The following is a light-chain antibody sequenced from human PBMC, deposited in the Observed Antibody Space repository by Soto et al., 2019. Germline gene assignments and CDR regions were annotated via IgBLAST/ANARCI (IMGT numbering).Light chain of an antibody. CDR2: HVT. CDR1: SSDVGGYNY. J-gene: IGLJ1*01. CDR3: SSYTSNITPYV. V-gene: IGLV2-14*03. Sequence: QSVLTQPPSASGSPGQSVTISCTGTSSDVGGYNYVSWYQQHPGKAPKLMIYHVTNRPSGVSSRFSGSKSGNTASLTISGLQAEDEADYYCSSYTSNITPYVFGTGTKVT.